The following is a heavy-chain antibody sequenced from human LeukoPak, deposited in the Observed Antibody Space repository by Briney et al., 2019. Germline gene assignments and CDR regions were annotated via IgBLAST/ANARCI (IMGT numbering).Heavy chain of an antibody. Sequence: GSLRLSCAASGFTVSSNYMSWVRQAPGKGLEWVSVIYSGGSTYYADSVKGRFTISRDNSKNTLYLQMNSLRAEDTAVYYCARDPGVADDGSQPFGYYYYGMDVWGQGTTVTVSS. CDR2: IYSGGST. V-gene: IGHV3-53*01. D-gene: IGHD2-15*01. CDR1: GFTVSSNY. CDR3: ARDPGVADDGSQPFGYYYYGMDV. J-gene: IGHJ6*02.